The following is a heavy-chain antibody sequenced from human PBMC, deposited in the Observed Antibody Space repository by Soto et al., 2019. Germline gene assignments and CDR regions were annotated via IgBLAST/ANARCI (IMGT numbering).Heavy chain of an antibody. Sequence: GGSLRLSCAASGFTFSSYGIHWVRQAPGKGLERVAVISYDGSKKNYLDSVKGRFTISRDNSKNTMYLEMNSLRAEDTAIYYCAKDTYYHDTSGYYVFDYWGQGTLVTVSS. CDR2: ISYDGSKK. D-gene: IGHD3-22*01. J-gene: IGHJ4*02. CDR3: AKDTYYHDTSGYYVFDY. CDR1: GFTFSSYG. V-gene: IGHV3-30*18.